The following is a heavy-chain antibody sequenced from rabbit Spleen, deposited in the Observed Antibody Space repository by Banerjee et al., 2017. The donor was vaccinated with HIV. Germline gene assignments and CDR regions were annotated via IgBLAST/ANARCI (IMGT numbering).Heavy chain of an antibody. CDR1: RFSFSSNYH. J-gene: IGHJ4*01. CDR2: IVSGGAIT. V-gene: IGHV1S45*01. CDR3: ARVSQSSGWGEDL. D-gene: IGHD4-1*01. Sequence: QEQLEESGGDLVKPEGSLTLTCTASRFSFSSNYHMCWVRQAPGKGLGWIGCIVSGGAITYYASWAKGRFTISETSSTTVTLQMTSLTVADTATYFCARVSQSSGWGEDLWGPGTLVTVS.